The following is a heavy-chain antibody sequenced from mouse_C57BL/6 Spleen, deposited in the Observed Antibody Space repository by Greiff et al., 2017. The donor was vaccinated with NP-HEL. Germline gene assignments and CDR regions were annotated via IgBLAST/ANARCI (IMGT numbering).Heavy chain of an antibody. CDR3: ARDRDDGYYYFDY. CDR1: GFTFSSYA. Sequence: DVKLVESGGGLVKPGGSLKLSCAASGFTFSSYAMSWVRQTPEKRLEWVATISDGGSYTYYPDNVKGRFTISRDNAKNTLYLQMSHLKSEDTAMYYCARDRDDGYYYFDYWGQGTTLTVSS. D-gene: IGHD2-3*01. CDR2: ISDGGSYT. V-gene: IGHV5-4*01. J-gene: IGHJ2*01.